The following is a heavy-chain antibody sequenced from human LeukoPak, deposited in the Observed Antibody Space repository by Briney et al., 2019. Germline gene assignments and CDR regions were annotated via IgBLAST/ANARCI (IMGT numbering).Heavy chain of an antibody. CDR2: IYYSGST. Sequence: PSQTLSLTCTVSGGSISSGGYYWGWIRQPPGKGLEWIGSIYYSGSTYYNPSLKSRVTISVDTSKNQFSLKLSSVTAADTAVYYCARRPLKDYYYMDVWGKGTTVTVSS. V-gene: IGHV4-39*01. J-gene: IGHJ6*03. CDR3: ARRPLKDYYYMDV. CDR1: GGSISSGGYY.